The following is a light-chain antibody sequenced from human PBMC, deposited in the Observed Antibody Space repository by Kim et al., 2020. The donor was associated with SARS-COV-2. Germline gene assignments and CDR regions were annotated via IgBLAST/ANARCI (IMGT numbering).Light chain of an antibody. V-gene: IGKV3-15*01. CDR3: QQYNNWRPIT. Sequence: SPGERVILSCRASQSVSSNLARYQQKPGQAPRLLLHGASTRATGTPARFSGSGSGTEFTLTISSLQSVDFAVYFCQQYNNWRPITFGQGTRLEIK. J-gene: IGKJ5*01. CDR1: QSVSSN. CDR2: GAS.